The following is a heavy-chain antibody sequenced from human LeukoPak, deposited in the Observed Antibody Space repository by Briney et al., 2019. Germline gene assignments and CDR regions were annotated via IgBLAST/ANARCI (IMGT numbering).Heavy chain of an antibody. J-gene: IGHJ6*02. D-gene: IGHD3-22*01. V-gene: IGHV4-34*01. CDR1: GGSFSAYY. CDR2: INHIGST. Sequence: SETLSLTCAVYGGSFSAYYWSWIRQPPGKGLEWIGEINHIGSTNYNPSLKSRVTISVDTSKNQFSLKLSSVTAADTAVYYCARGIDYYDSSRGDVWGQGTTVTVPS. CDR3: ARGIDYYDSSRGDV.